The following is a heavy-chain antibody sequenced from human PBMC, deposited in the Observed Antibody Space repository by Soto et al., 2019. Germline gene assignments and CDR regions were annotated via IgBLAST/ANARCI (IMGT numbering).Heavy chain of an antibody. V-gene: IGHV1-69*01. CDR1: GGTFSSYA. CDR2: IIPIFGTA. Sequence: QVQLVQSGAEVKKPGSSVKVSCKASGGTFSSYAISWVRQAPGQGLEWMGGIIPIFGTANYAQKFQGRVTITADESTSIAYMELSSLRSEDTAVYYCARDPPDGSGSYLAYWGQGTLVTVSS. J-gene: IGHJ4*02. D-gene: IGHD3-10*01. CDR3: ARDPPDGSGSYLAY.